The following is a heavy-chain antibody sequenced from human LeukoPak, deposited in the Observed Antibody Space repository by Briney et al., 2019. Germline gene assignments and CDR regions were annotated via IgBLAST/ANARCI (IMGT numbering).Heavy chain of an antibody. D-gene: IGHD4-17*01. V-gene: IGHV1-46*01. CDR1: GYTFTSYY. CDR3: ARAHLHYRDSLHDLDY. Sequence: GASVKVSCKASGYTFTSYYMHWVRQAPGQGLEWMGIIHPSGGSTSYAQKFQGRVTMTRDTSTSTVYMDLSSLRSEDTAVYYWARAHLHYRDSLHDLDYWAQGTLVTVSS. J-gene: IGHJ4*02. CDR2: IHPSGGST.